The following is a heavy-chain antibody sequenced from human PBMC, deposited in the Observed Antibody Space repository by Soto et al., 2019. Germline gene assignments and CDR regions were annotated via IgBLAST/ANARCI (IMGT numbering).Heavy chain of an antibody. Sequence: QVQLQESGPGLVKPSETLSLICTVSGGSIRNYFWTWIRQPAGKGLEWIGRIYSSGNTVYNASLKSRVTMSIDMSKNQFSLKLSSMTAADTAVYYCVRDVESPGISGSWGAFDIWGQWTVVTVSS. V-gene: IGHV4-4*07. CDR3: VRDVESPGISGSWGAFDI. D-gene: IGHD1-20*01. CDR1: GGSIRNYF. CDR2: IYSSGNT. J-gene: IGHJ3*02.